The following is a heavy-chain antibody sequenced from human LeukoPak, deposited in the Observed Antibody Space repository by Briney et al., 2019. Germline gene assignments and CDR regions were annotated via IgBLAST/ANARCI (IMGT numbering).Heavy chain of an antibody. CDR1: GFTFSSYW. CDR2: IKEDGSEK. J-gene: IGHJ4*02. D-gene: IGHD6-25*01. Sequence: PGGSLRLSCAASGFTFSSYWMSWVRQAPGMGLELVANIKEDGSEKYYVDSVKGRFTISRDNARSSLYLQLNSLRAGDTAVYYCARASGGYFDYWGQGTLATVSS. V-gene: IGHV3-7*01. CDR3: ARASGGYFDY.